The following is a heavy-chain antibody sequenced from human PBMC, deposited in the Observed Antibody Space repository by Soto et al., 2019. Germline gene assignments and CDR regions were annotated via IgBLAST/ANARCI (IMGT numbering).Heavy chain of an antibody. Sequence: EVQLVESGGGLVQPGGSLRLSCAASGFTFSVYYMTWVRQAPGKGLEWVASIKNDGSEQYYVDSVKGRFTISRDNAKNSVYLQMNRLRAGDTALYYCSRENWFQDYWGQGTLVTVSS. V-gene: IGHV3-7*03. J-gene: IGHJ4*02. CDR1: GFTFSVYY. CDR2: IKNDGSEQ. D-gene: IGHD3-10*01. CDR3: SRENWFQDY.